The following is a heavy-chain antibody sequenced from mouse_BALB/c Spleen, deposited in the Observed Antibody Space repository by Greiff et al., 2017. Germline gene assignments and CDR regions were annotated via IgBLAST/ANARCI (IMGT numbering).Heavy chain of an antibody. Sequence: QVQLQQSGAELARPGASVKLSCKASGYTFTSYWMQWVKQRPGQGLEWIGAIYPGDGDTRYTQKFKGKATLTADKSSSTAYMQLSSLASEDSAVYYCARYGNYGFAYWGQGTLVTVSA. V-gene: IGHV1-87*01. D-gene: IGHD2-1*01. CDR2: IYPGDGDT. J-gene: IGHJ3*01. CDR3: ARYGNYGFAY. CDR1: GYTFTSYW.